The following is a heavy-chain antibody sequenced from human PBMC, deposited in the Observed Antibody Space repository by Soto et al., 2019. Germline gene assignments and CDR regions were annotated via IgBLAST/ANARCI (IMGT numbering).Heavy chain of an antibody. CDR2: IIPIFGTA. D-gene: IGHD4-4*01. V-gene: IGHV1-69*13. Sequence: SVKVSCKASGGTFSSYAISWVRQAPGQGLEWMGGIIPIFGTANYAQKFQGRVTITADESTSTAYMELSSLRSEDTAVYYCARDRSNYLEFSFVIWGQETMLTVS. J-gene: IGHJ3*02. CDR3: ARDRSNYLEFSFVI. CDR1: GGTFSSYA.